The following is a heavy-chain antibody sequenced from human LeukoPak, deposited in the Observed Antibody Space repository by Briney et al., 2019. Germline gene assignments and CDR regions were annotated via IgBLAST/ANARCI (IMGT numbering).Heavy chain of an antibody. CDR2: ISTTSSDI. V-gene: IGHV3-11*01. Sequence: GGSLRLSCAASGFAFSDYPMSWVRQAPGKGLEWVSYISTTSSDIYYADFVKGRFTISRDNAQNSLYLQMNSPRAEDTAVYYCARVGQFLRPFDYWGQGTLVTVSS. J-gene: IGHJ4*02. CDR3: ARVGQFLRPFDY. D-gene: IGHD3-3*01. CDR1: GFAFSDYP.